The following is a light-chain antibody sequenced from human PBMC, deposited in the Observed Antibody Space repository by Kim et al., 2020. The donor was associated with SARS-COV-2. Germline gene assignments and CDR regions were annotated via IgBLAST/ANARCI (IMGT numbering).Light chain of an antibody. Sequence: GQGVPIPCSGSSSNIGSNTLNWYQQLPGTAPKLLIYGNYQRPSGVPDRFSGSKSGTSASLAVSRLQSEDEADYYCAAWDDSLNGWVFGGGTQLTVL. V-gene: IGLV1-44*01. CDR2: GNY. CDR1: SSNIGSNT. J-gene: IGLJ3*02. CDR3: AAWDDSLNGWV.